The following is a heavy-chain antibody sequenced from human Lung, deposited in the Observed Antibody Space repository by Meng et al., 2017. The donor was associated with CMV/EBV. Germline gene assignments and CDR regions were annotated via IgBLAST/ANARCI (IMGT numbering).Heavy chain of an antibody. CDR2: IYYSGST. V-gene: IGHV4-39*01. D-gene: IGHD5-12*01. CDR3: ASGYDLRFDY. Sequence: SETXSLXCTVSGGSISSSSYYWGWIRQPPGKGLEWIGSIYYSGSTYYNPSLKSRVTISVDTSKNQFSLKLSSVTAADTAVYYCASGYDLRFDYWGQGTLVSVSS. J-gene: IGHJ4*02. CDR1: GGSISSSSYY.